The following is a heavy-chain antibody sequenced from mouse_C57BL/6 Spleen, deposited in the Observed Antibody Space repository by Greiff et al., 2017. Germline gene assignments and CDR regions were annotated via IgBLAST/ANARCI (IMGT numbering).Heavy chain of an antibody. CDR3: ARGLLRRYDAMDY. Sequence: VQLQQPGTELVKPGASVKLSCKASGYTFTSYWMHWVKQRPGQGLEWIGNINPSNGGTNYNEKFKSKATLTVDKSSSTAYMQLSSLTSEDSAVYYCARGLLRRYDAMDYWGQGTSVTVAS. J-gene: IGHJ4*01. D-gene: IGHD2-3*01. CDR2: INPSNGGT. V-gene: IGHV1-53*01. CDR1: GYTFTSYW.